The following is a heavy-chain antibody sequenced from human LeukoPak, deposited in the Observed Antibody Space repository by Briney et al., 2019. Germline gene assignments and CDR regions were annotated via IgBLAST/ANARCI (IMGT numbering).Heavy chain of an antibody. Sequence: GGSLRLSCAASGFTVSSNYMTWVRQAPGKGLEWVSVIYSGGSTYYADSVKGRFTISRDNSKNTLYLQMNSLRAEDTAVYYCARITTGTIDYWGQGTLVTVSS. J-gene: IGHJ4*02. CDR1: GFTVSSNY. CDR2: IYSGGST. D-gene: IGHD1-1*01. CDR3: ARITTGTIDY. V-gene: IGHV3-53*01.